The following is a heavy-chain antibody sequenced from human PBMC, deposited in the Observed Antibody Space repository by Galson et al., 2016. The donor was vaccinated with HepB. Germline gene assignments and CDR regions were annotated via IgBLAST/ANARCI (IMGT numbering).Heavy chain of an antibody. D-gene: IGHD6-19*01. CDR3: ARDDSGGWYGFHYGMDV. CDR2: IYYSGRT. J-gene: IGHJ6*02. Sequence: ETLSLTCSVSGGFISDTSYSWGWIRQPPGKGLEWIGYIYYSGRTNYNPSLKSRVTISVDTSKNQFSLKLSSVTAADTAVYYCARDDSGGWYGFHYGMDVWGQGTTVTVSS. CDR1: GGFISDTSYS. V-gene: IGHV4-61*01.